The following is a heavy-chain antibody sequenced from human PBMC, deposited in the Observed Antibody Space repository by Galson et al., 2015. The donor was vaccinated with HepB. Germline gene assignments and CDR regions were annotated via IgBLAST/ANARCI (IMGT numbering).Heavy chain of an antibody. D-gene: IGHD6-19*01. Sequence: SLRLSCAASRFTFSDYAMYWVRQPPGKGLEWVAVISYDGSNKYYGDFVKCRFTISRDNSKSTLYLQMNSLRSEDTAIYYCGRGGLRAVAGTKGDYWGQGTLVTVSS. J-gene: IGHJ4*02. CDR1: RFTFSDYA. CDR2: ISYDGSNK. V-gene: IGHV3-30*04. CDR3: GRGGLRAVAGTKGDY.